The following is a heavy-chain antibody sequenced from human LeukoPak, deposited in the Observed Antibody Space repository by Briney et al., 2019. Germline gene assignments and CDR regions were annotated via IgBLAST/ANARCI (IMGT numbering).Heavy chain of an antibody. V-gene: IGHV3-53*01. CDR2: IYSGTI. CDR1: GFTVSSNS. D-gene: IGHD4/OR15-4a*01. CDR3: ARRAGAYSHPYDY. Sequence: PGGSLRLSCTVSGFTVSSNSMSWVRQAPGKGLEWVSIIYSGTIHYSDSVKGRFTISRDNSKNTLYLQMNSLRAEDTAVYYCARRAGAYSHPYDYWGQGTLVTVSS. J-gene: IGHJ4*02.